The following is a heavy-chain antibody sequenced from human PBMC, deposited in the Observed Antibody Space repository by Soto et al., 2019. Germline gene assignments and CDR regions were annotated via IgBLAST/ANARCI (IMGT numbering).Heavy chain of an antibody. CDR2: IYHSGST. J-gene: IGHJ6*02. D-gene: IGHD3-16*02. V-gene: IGHV4-4*02. CDR1: GCSISSCNW. Sequence: PSETLSLTCAVSGCSISSCNWWSWVRQTPGKGLEWIGEIYHSGSTNYNPSLKSRVTISVDKSKNQFSLKLSSVTAADTAVYYCARDLVIAATIYYYGMDVWGQGTTVT. CDR3: ARDLVIAATIYYYGMDV.